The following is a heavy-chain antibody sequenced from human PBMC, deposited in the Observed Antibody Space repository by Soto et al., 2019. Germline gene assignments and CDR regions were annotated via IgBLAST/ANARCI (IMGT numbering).Heavy chain of an antibody. J-gene: IGHJ3*01. V-gene: IGHV4-30-4*01. Sequence: QVQLQESGPGLVKPSETLSLTCDVSGGSISSGDYYWIWIRQPPGKVLEWIGNIYYTGIPYHNPSLKRRLSLSIDTSKNQFSLNLKSVTAADTAVYYGARITLSSERTSCHPDAFDVWGQGKVVTVSS. D-gene: IGHD2-2*01. CDR1: GGSISSGDYY. CDR2: IYYTGIP. CDR3: ARITLSSERTSCHPDAFDV.